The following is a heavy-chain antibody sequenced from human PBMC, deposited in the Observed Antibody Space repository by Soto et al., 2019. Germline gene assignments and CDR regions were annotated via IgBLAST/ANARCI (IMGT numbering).Heavy chain of an antibody. CDR1: GGSISSSSYY. Sequence: SETLSLTCTVSGGSISSSSYYWGWIRQPPGKGLEWIGSIYYSGSTYYNPSLKSRVTISVDTSQNQFSLKLSSVTAADTAVYYCARIDSYGWRDFDYWGQGTLVTVSS. D-gene: IGHD5-18*01. V-gene: IGHV4-39*01. J-gene: IGHJ4*02. CDR2: IYYSGST. CDR3: ARIDSYGWRDFDY.